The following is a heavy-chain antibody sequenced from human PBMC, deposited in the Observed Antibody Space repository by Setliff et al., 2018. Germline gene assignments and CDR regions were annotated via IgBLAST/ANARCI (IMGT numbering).Heavy chain of an antibody. V-gene: IGHV3-66*01. J-gene: IGHJ4*02. CDR3: AKDLGNTYGRENFFDS. D-gene: IGHD5-18*01. CDR2: IYTGGST. CDR1: GFTVRSYY. Sequence: GGSLRLSCAASGFTVRSYYMTWVRQAPGKGLEWVSVIYTGGSTYYADSVKGRFTISRDDSNNTLYLQMSSLRAEDTAVYYCAKDLGNTYGRENFFDSWGQGTLVT.